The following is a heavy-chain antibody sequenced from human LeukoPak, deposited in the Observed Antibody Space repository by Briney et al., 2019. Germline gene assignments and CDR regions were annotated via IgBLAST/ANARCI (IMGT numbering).Heavy chain of an antibody. Sequence: GGSLRLSCAASGFTFNTYAMTWVRQAPGKGLELVSTISGSGGSTYYADSVKGRFTISRDNSKNTLFLQMNSLRAEDTAVYYCAKDDGYSSSWCEHWGQGTLVTVSS. CDR3: AKDDGYSSSWCEH. CDR2: ISGSGGST. J-gene: IGHJ1*01. D-gene: IGHD6-13*01. CDR1: GFTFNTYA. V-gene: IGHV3-23*01.